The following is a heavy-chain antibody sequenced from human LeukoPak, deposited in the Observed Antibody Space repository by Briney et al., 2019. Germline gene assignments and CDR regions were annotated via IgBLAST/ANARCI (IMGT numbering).Heavy chain of an antibody. D-gene: IGHD6-6*01. J-gene: IGHJ6*03. CDR1: GGSISSYY. V-gene: IGHV4-4*07. CDR2: IYTSGGT. CDR3: AREGGIAALPDYYYYMDV. Sequence: SETLSLTCTVSGGSISSYYWSWIRQPAGKGLEWIGRIYTSGGTNYNPSLKSRVTMSVDTSKNQFSLKLSSVTAADTAVYYCAREGGIAALPDYYYYMDVWGKGTTVTVSS.